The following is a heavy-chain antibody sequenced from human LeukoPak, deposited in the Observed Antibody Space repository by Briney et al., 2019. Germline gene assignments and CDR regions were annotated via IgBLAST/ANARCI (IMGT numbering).Heavy chain of an antibody. D-gene: IGHD4-17*01. CDR1: GSIFSNYS. V-gene: IGHV3-21*01. CDR2: ISSSSSHI. Sequence: GGSLRLSCAASGSIFSNYSMNWVRQAPGKGLEWVSSISSSSSHIYYADSVKGRFTISRDNAKNSLYLQMNSLRDEDTAVYYCATEDYGDYFDAFDIWGQGTMVTVSS. CDR3: ATEDYGDYFDAFDI. J-gene: IGHJ3*02.